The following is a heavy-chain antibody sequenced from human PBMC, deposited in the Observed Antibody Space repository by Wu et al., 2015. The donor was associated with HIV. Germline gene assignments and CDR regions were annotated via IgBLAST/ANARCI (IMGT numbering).Heavy chain of an antibody. D-gene: IGHD3-3*01. J-gene: IGHJ4*02. CDR2: INPNSGGT. CDR1: GYTFTRYD. CDR3: ASDSSEGPFSHYYFAL. V-gene: IGHV1-2*02. Sequence: QLQLVRSGAEVKKPGASVKVSCKASGYTFTRYDINWVRQATGQGLEWMGWINPNSGGTDYAQKFQGRLTMTRDSSISTAYMELSGLTSDDTAVYYCASDSSEGPFSHYYFALWGQGSLVTVSS.